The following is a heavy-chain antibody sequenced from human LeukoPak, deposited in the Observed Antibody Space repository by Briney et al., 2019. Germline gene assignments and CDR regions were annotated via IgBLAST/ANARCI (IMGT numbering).Heavy chain of an antibody. J-gene: IGHJ4*02. Sequence: GASVKVSCKASGYTFTGYYMHWVRQVPGQGLEWMGWINPNSGGTNYAQKFQGRVTMTRDTSISTAYMELSRLRSDDTAVYSCARVHASGSSDYWGQGTLVTVSS. D-gene: IGHD3-10*01. CDR3: ARVHASGSSDY. CDR2: INPNSGGT. CDR1: GYTFTGYY. V-gene: IGHV1-2*02.